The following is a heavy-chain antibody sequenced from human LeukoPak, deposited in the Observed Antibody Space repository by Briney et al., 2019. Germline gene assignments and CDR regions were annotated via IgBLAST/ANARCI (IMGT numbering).Heavy chain of an antibody. CDR3: AREYSSGWYFDY. Sequence: GGSLRLSCAASGFTFSSYAMHWVRQAPGKGLEWVAVISYDGSNKYYADSVKGRFTISRDNSKNTLYLQMHSLRAEDTAVYYCAREYSSGWYFDYWGQGTLVTVSS. J-gene: IGHJ4*02. V-gene: IGHV3-30-3*01. CDR1: GFTFSSYA. CDR2: ISYDGSNK. D-gene: IGHD6-19*01.